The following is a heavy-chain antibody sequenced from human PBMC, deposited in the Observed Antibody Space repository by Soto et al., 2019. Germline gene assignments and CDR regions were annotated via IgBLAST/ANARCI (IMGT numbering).Heavy chain of an antibody. V-gene: IGHV3-23*01. J-gene: IGHJ4*02. CDR1: GFTFSSYS. CDR3: AKDLECGGGFNCQDFDY. D-gene: IGHD1-20*01. Sequence: PWESLSLSCAASGFTFSSYSMSWVRQAPGKGLEWVSALSSSGGSPYYADSEKAPFTISRDKSKGTLYLQMNSMMAEDTAVYYCAKDLECGGGFNCQDFDYWGQGTQVTVSS. CDR2: LSSSGGSP.